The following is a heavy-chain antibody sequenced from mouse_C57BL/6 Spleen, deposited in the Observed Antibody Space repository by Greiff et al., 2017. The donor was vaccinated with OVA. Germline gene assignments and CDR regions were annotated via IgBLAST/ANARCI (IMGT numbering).Heavy chain of an antibody. V-gene: IGHV1-18*01. CDR3: ARSYSKRGYFDV. CDR2: INPNNGGT. D-gene: IGHD2-5*01. CDR1: GYTFTDYN. Sequence: EVQLQQSGPELVKPGASVKIPCKASGYTFTDYNMDWVKQSHGKSLEWIGDINPNNGGTIYNQKFKGKATLTVDKSFSTAYMELRSLTSEDTAVYYCARSYSKRGYFDVWGTGTTVTVSS. J-gene: IGHJ1*03.